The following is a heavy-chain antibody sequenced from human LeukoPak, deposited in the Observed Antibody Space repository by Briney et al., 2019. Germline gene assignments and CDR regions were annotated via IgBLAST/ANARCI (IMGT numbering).Heavy chain of an antibody. J-gene: IGHJ4*02. CDR3: ARLHGSGSYYDYFDY. CDR1: GCSFTTYW. CDR2: IYPGDSDT. Sequence: GESLKISFKGSGCSFTTYWIGWVRQMPGKGLGWMGIIYPGDSDTRYSPSFQGQVTISADKSISTAYLQWSSLKASDTAMYYCARLHGSGSYYDYFDYWGQGTLVTVSS. V-gene: IGHV5-51*01. D-gene: IGHD3-10*01.